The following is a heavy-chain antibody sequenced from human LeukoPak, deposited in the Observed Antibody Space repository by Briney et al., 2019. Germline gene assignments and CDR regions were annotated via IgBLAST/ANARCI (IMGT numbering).Heavy chain of an antibody. CDR1: GGSISPHY. V-gene: IGHV4-59*11. Sequence: SETLSLTCTVSGGSISPHYWTWMRQPPGKGLEWIGYVYYNGLTSYNASLRRRLILSVDTARNQVSLKLTSVTAADTAVYYCTREVSTVTFDYWGQGTLVSVSS. J-gene: IGHJ4*02. D-gene: IGHD4-17*01. CDR2: VYYNGLT. CDR3: TREVSTVTFDY.